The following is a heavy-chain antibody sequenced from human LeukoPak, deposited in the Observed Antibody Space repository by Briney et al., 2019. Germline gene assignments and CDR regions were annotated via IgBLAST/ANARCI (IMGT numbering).Heavy chain of an antibody. CDR1: GFTVSSNY. Sequence: GGSLRLSCAASGFTVSSNYMSWVCQAPGKGLEWVSVIYSGGSTYYADSVKGRFTISRDNSKNTLYLQMNSLRAEDTAVYYCARHSGSTRAFDYWGQGTLVTVSS. CDR2: IYSGGST. CDR3: ARHSGSTRAFDY. J-gene: IGHJ4*02. V-gene: IGHV3-53*01. D-gene: IGHD1-26*01.